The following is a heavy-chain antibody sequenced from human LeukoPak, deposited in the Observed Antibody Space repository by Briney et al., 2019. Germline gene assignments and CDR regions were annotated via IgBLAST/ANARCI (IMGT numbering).Heavy chain of an antibody. CDR3: ARGRWFDL. Sequence: SETLSLTCAIYGGSFTGYYRMWIRQPPGRGLEWIGEINHSGSTNYNPSLKSRVTISVDTSKNQLSLNLNSVTAADTAVYYRARGRWFDLWGQGTLVTVSS. J-gene: IGHJ5*02. CDR1: GGSFTGYY. CDR2: INHSGST. V-gene: IGHV4-34*01.